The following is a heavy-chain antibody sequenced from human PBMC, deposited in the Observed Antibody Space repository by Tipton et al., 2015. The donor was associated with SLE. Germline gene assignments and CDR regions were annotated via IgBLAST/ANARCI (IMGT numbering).Heavy chain of an antibody. V-gene: IGHV1-2*02. Sequence: QVQLVQSGAEVKKPGASVKVSCKASGYTFTGYYMHWVRQAPGQGLEWMGWINPNSGGTNYAQKFQGRVTMTRDTSISTAYMELSRLRSDDPAVYYCARGVPTRYCSGGSCYSRVGFDYWGQGTLVTVSS. CDR2: INPNSGGT. CDR3: ARGVPTRYCSGGSCYSRVGFDY. J-gene: IGHJ4*02. CDR1: GYTFTGYY. D-gene: IGHD2-15*01.